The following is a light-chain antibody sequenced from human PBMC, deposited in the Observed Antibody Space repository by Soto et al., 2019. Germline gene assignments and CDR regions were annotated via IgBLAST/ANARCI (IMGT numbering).Light chain of an antibody. Sequence: QSALTQPASVSGSPGQSITISCTGSTTDIGNYALVSWYQQHPGKAPKLIIYEVGKRPSRVSDRFSGSTPANTAALTISGLQAEDEAEYHCCSYVASTTIVFGGGTKLAV. CDR1: TTDIGNYAL. V-gene: IGLV2-23*02. CDR2: EVG. CDR3: CSYVASTTIV. J-gene: IGLJ3*02.